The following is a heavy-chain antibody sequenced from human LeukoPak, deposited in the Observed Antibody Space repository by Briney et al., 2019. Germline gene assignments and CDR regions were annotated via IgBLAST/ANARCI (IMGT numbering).Heavy chain of an antibody. D-gene: IGHD6-13*01. J-gene: IGHJ4*02. Sequence: PGGSLRLSCAASGFTFSTYWMSWVRQAPGKGLEWVSSISSSSSYIYYADSVKGRFTISRDNAKNSLYLQMNSLRAEDTAVYYCARDKTAAIFDYWGQGTLVTVSS. CDR2: ISSSSSYI. CDR1: GFTFSTYW. V-gene: IGHV3-21*01. CDR3: ARDKTAAIFDY.